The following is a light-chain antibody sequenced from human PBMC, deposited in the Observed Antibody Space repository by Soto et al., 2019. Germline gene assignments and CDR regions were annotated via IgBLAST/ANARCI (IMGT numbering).Light chain of an antibody. J-gene: IGLJ2*01. Sequence: QSALTQPASVSGSPGQSITISCTGTSSDVGSYNLVSWYQQHPGKAPKLMIYEVSKRPSGVSNRFSGSKSGNTASLTISGLHAEDEADYYCCSYADSSTFVVFGGGTQQTDL. V-gene: IGLV2-23*02. CDR3: CSYADSSTFVV. CDR2: EVS. CDR1: SSDVGSYNL.